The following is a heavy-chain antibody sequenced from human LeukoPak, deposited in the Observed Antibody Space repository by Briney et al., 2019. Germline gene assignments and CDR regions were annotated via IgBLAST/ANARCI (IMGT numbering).Heavy chain of an antibody. CDR2: INPNNGDT. J-gene: IGHJ4*02. CDR3: ARGQWGSYGSWYFDY. Sequence: GASVKVSCTASGYTFTTYDINWVRQVPGQGLEWMGWINPNNGDTGYAQKFQGRVTITRDTSKTTVYMELRSLTSEDTAIFYCARGQWGSYGSWYFDYWGQGSLVTVSS. CDR1: GYTFTTYD. D-gene: IGHD3-16*01. V-gene: IGHV1-8*01.